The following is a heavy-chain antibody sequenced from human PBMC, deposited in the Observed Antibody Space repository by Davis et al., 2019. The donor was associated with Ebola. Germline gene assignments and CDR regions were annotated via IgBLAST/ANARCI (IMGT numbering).Heavy chain of an antibody. J-gene: IGHJ6*02. Sequence: GSLRLSCAVPGGSISSSNWWSRVRQPPGKGLEWIGEIYHSGSANYNPSLKSQVTISVDKSKNQFSLKLSSVTAADTAVYYCARVQDIVLMVSPYGMDVWGQGTTVTVSS. CDR2: IYHSGSA. CDR3: ARVQDIVLMVSPYGMDV. CDR1: GGSISSSNW. V-gene: IGHV4-4*02. D-gene: IGHD2-8*01.